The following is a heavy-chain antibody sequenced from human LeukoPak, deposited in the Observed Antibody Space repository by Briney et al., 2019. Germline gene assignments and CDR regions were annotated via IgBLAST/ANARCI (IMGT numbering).Heavy chain of an antibody. Sequence: ASVKVSCKASGYTFTGYYMHWVRQAPGQGLEWMGWINPNSSGTNYAQKFQGRVTMTRDTSISTAYMELSRLRSDDTAVYYCARDRVVVVVPAAIGYWGQGTLVTVSS. J-gene: IGHJ4*02. CDR2: INPNSSGT. D-gene: IGHD2-2*01. CDR1: GYTFTGYY. V-gene: IGHV1-2*02. CDR3: ARDRVVVVVPAAIGY.